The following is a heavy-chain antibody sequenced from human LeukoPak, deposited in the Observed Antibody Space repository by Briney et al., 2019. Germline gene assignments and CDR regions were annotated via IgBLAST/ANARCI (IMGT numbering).Heavy chain of an antibody. CDR1: GCTFTSYG. J-gene: IGHJ4*02. V-gene: IGHV1-18*01. CDR3: ARGFPPRRNYDSSGYYSYYFDY. D-gene: IGHD3-22*01. Sequence: ASVKVSCKASGCTFTSYGLTWVRKAPGQGLEWMGWISAYNGHTKYPQKLQGRVTMTTDTSTSTAYMELRSLRSDDTAVYYCARGFPPRRNYDSSGYYSYYFDYWGQGTLVTVSS. CDR2: ISAYNGHT.